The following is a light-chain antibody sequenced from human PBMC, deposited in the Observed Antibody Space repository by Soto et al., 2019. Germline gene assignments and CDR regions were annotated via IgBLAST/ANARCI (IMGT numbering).Light chain of an antibody. V-gene: IGKV1-9*01. CDR2: GAS. J-gene: IGKJ5*01. CDR3: QQLMSYPIT. Sequence: DLQLSQSPSFQSAAVGDRVTITCRASQGISSYLAWYQQKPRKAPEVLIFGASTLQSGVPSRFSGSGSGTEFTLTISSLQPEDFATYYCQQLMSYPITFGQGTRLEIK. CDR1: QGISSY.